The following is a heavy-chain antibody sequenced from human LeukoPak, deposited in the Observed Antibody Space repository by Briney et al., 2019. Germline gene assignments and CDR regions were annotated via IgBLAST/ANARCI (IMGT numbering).Heavy chain of an antibody. J-gene: IGHJ5*02. CDR2: IPYDGSNK. Sequence: GGSLRLSCAASGFTFSSYAMHWVRQAPGKGLEWVAVIPYDGSNKYYADSVKGRFTISRDNSKNTLYLQMNSLRAEDTAVYYCAGLAAAGTWGQGTLVTVSS. CDR1: GFTFSSYA. V-gene: IGHV3-30-3*01. D-gene: IGHD6-13*01. CDR3: AGLAAAGT.